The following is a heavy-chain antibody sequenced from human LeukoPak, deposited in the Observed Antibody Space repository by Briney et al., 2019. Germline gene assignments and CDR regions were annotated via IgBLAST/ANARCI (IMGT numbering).Heavy chain of an antibody. CDR3: ARLRGSASHFDS. CDR1: GGAISGYS. V-gene: IGHV4-59*08. D-gene: IGHD3-16*01. CDR2: IHYTGST. J-gene: IGHJ4*02. Sequence: SETLSLTCTVSGGAISGYSCSWIRQPPGKGLEWIGYIHYTGSTNYNPSLKSRVTISVDTSKNQFSLKLSSVTAADTAVYYCARLRGSASHFDSWGQGTLVTVSS.